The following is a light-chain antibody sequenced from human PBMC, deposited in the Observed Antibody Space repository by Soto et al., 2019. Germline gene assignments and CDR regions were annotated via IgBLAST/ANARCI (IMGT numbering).Light chain of an antibody. CDR2: DDS. CDR3: QVWDSSSDSWV. Sequence: SYELTQPPSVSVAPGQTARITCGGNNIGSKSVHWYQQKPGQAPVLAVYDDSDRPSGIPERFSGSNSGNTATLTISRVEAGDEADYYCQVWDSSSDSWVFGGGTKLTVL. V-gene: IGLV3-21*02. CDR1: NIGSKS. J-gene: IGLJ3*02.